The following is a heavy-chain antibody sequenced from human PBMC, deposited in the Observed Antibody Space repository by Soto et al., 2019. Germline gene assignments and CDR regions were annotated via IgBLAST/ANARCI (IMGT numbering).Heavy chain of an antibody. CDR1: GGTCSSDS. D-gene: IGHD1-26*01. CDR2: IIPMFDTP. V-gene: IGHV1-69*05. Sequence: QVQLVQSGAEVKKPGSSVKVSCKAYGGTCSSDSFSWVRQAPGQGLEWMGGIIPMFDTPIYAQKFQDRVTITPDESRNTAYMQLSSLRSDDTAGYYCARSGGLARDFNYWGQRSLVTVSS. J-gene: IGHJ4*02. CDR3: ARSGGLARDFNY.